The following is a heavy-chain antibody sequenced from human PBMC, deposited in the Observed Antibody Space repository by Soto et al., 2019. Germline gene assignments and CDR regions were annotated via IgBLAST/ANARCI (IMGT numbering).Heavy chain of an antibody. D-gene: IGHD6-13*01. J-gene: IGHJ4*02. CDR1: GGSFSGYY. Sequence: QVQLQQWGAGLLKPSETLSLTCAVYGGSFSGYYWSWIRQPPGKGLEWIGEINHSGSTNYNPSLKSRVTISVDPSKNQFSLKLSSVTAADTAVYYCARGSGYSSSWNYWGQGTLVTVSS. CDR3: ARGSGYSSSWNY. V-gene: IGHV4-34*01. CDR2: INHSGST.